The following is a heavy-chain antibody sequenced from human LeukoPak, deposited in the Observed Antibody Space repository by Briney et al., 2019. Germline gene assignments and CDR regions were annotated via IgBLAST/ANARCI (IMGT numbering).Heavy chain of an antibody. CDR1: GGSISSYY. D-gene: IGHD4-17*01. V-gene: IGHV4-59*01. CDR2: IYYSGST. CDR3: ARTTVTPPDYYYYGMDV. J-gene: IGHJ6*02. Sequence: SEALSLTCTVSGGSISSYYWSWIRQPPGKGLEWIGYIYYSGSTNYNPSLKSRVTMSVDTSKNQFSLKLSSVTAADTAVYYCARTTVTPPDYYYYGMDVWGQGTTVTVSS.